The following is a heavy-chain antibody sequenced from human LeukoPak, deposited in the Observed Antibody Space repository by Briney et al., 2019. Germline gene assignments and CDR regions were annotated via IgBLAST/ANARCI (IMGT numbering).Heavy chain of an antibody. CDR1: GGSISSSSYY. V-gene: IGHV4-39*07. CDR2: IYYSGIT. CDR3: ARDTSSSAAVTFDI. Sequence: PSETLSLTCTVSGGSISSSSYYWGWIRQPPGKGLEWIGSIYYSGITYYNPSLKSRVTVSVDTSKNQFSLKLSSVTAADTAVYYCARDTSSSAAVTFDIWGQGTMVTVSS. J-gene: IGHJ3*02. D-gene: IGHD6-13*01.